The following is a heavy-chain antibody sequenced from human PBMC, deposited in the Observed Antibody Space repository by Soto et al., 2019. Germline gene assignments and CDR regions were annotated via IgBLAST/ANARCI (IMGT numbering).Heavy chain of an antibody. CDR1: GGSISSGGYY. J-gene: IGHJ4*02. CDR3: ARVERAYFDY. V-gene: IGHV4-31*03. Sequence: SETLSLTCTVSGGSISSGGYYWSWIRQHPGKGLEWIGYIYYSGSTYYNPSIKSRVTISVDTSKNQFSLKLSSVTAADTAVYYCARVERAYFDYWGQGTLVTVSS. CDR2: IYYSGST.